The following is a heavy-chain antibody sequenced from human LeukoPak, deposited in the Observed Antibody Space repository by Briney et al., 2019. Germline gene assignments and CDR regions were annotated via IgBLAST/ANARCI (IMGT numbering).Heavy chain of an antibody. CDR2: INPKSGGT. CDR3: ARASIVGATDKLPFDY. Sequence: GASVEVSCKPSGYTFTGYYMHWVRQAPGQALETMGWINPKSGGTSYAQKFQGRVTMTSDTSISTVYMQLARLTSDDTAFYYCARASIVGATDKLPFDYWGQGTLVTVSS. V-gene: IGHV1-2*02. J-gene: IGHJ4*02. CDR1: GYTFTGYY. D-gene: IGHD1-26*01.